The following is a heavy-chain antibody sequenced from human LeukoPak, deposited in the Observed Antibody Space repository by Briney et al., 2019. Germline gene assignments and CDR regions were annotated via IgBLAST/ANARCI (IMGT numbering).Heavy chain of an antibody. CDR3: AKDLLPSHYDSRVLDY. J-gene: IGHJ4*02. CDR2: IIGSGGST. Sequence: GGSLRLPCAASGFTFSSYAMSWVRQAPGKGLEWVSTIIGSGGSTYYADSVRGRFTISRDNSKNTLYLQMNSLRAEDTAVYYCAKDLLPSHYDSRVLDYWGQGTLVTVSS. CDR1: GFTFSSYA. D-gene: IGHD3-22*01. V-gene: IGHV3-23*01.